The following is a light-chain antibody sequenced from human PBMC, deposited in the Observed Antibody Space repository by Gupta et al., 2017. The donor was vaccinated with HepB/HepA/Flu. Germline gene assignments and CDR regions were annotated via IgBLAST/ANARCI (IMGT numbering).Light chain of an antibody. CDR2: DAS. J-gene: IGKJ4*01. V-gene: IGKV3-11*01. CDR1: QSVSSY. Sequence: VLTQSPATLSLSPGERATLSCRASQSVSSYVAWYQQKPDQAPRLLIYDASNRATGIPARFSGSGSETDFTLTISSLEPEDFAVYYCQQRSNWPLTFGGGTKVEIK. CDR3: QQRSNWPLT.